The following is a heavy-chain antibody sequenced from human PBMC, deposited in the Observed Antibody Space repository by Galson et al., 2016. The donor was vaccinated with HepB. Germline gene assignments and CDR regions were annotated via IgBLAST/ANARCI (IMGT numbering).Heavy chain of an antibody. V-gene: IGHV6-1*01. J-gene: IGHJ3*02. D-gene: IGHD4-17*01. Sequence: CAISGDNVSSNSAAWHWIRQSPSRGLEWLGRTYYRSKWYNDYAVSVKSRIAINPDTSKNQFSLQLNSVTPEDTAVYYCAREATVTRGAFDMWGQGTMVTVSS. CDR1: GDNVSSNSAA. CDR3: AREATVTRGAFDM. CDR2: TYYRSKWYN.